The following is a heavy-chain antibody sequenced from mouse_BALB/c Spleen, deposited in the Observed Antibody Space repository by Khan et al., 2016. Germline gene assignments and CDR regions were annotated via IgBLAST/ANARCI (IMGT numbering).Heavy chain of an antibody. Sequence: QIQLVQSGPELKKPGETVKISCKASEYTFTNYGMNWVKQAPGKGLKWMGWINTNTGEPTYAEEFKGRFAFSLEASASTAYLQINNLKTEDSATFFCARTGDYPYYAIDYWGQGTPVTVSS. CDR1: EYTFTNYG. D-gene: IGHD2-13*01. CDR2: INTNTGEP. V-gene: IGHV9-3*02. CDR3: ARTGDYPYYAIDY. J-gene: IGHJ4*01.